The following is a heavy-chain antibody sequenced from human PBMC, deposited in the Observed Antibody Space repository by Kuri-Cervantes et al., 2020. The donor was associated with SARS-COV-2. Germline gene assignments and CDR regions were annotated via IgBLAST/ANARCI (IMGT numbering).Heavy chain of an antibody. CDR2: IYHSGST. V-gene: IGHV4-38-2*02. J-gene: IGHJ6*02. Sequence: SETLSLTCTVSGYSISSGYYWGWIRQPPGKGLEWIGSIYHSGSTYYNPSLKSRVTISVDTSKNQFSLKLSSVTAADTAVYYCARDLKVESSGWFPPLYYYGMDVWGQGTTVTVSS. CDR3: ARDLKVESSGWFPPLYYYGMDV. D-gene: IGHD6-19*01. CDR1: GYSISSGYY.